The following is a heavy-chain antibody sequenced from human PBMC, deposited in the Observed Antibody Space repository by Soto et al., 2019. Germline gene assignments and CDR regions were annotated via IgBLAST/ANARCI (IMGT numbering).Heavy chain of an antibody. Sequence: SETLSLTCTVSGGSISNYYWTWIRQPAGKGLEWIGRMYTSGSTNYNPSLKSRVTMSVDTSKNQFSLKLNSLTAADAAVYYCAGGTDYRWVLWGQGTTVTVSS. D-gene: IGHD4-4*01. J-gene: IGHJ6*02. CDR2: MYTSGST. CDR3: AGGTDYRWVL. V-gene: IGHV4-4*07. CDR1: GGSISNYY.